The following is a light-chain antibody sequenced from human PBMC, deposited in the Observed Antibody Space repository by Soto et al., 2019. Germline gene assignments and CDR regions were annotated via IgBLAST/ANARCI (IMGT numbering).Light chain of an antibody. J-gene: IGLJ3*02. CDR2: DSN. Sequence: QSVLTQPPSVSXAPGQTVTISCSGSSSNIGSNYVSWYQQLPGTAPKLLIYDSNERPSGIPDRFSGSTSGTSATLGITGLQTGDEADYYCASWDTSLNAGVFGGGTKLTVL. CDR3: ASWDTSLNAGV. V-gene: IGLV1-51*01. CDR1: SSNIGSNY.